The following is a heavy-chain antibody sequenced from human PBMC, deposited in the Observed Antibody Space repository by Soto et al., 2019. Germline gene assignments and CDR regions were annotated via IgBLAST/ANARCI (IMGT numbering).Heavy chain of an antibody. CDR3: ARRGGGVVLAATTRFDY. Sequence: QVPLQESGPRLVRPSGTLSLTCNVSRGSITTANWWNWVRQPPGRGLEWIGDIYHSGSTNYNLSLKSRVTLSVDKAKNRFSLTLSSVTAADTAIYYCARRGGGVVLAATTRFDYWGQGILVTVSS. D-gene: IGHD2-15*01. CDR1: RGSITTANW. V-gene: IGHV4-4*02. J-gene: IGHJ4*02. CDR2: IYHSGST.